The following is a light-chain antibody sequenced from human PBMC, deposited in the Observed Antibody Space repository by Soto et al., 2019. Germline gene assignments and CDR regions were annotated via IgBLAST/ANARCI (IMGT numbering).Light chain of an antibody. Sequence: QSALAQPASVSGSPGQSITISCTGTSSDVGGYNYVSWYQQHPGTAPKLMIYEVSNRPSGVSHRFSGSKSGNTASLTISGLQAEDEADYYCSSYTGNNTPYVFGTGTKVTVL. CDR1: SSDVGGYNY. CDR2: EVS. V-gene: IGLV2-14*01. J-gene: IGLJ1*01. CDR3: SSYTGNNTPYV.